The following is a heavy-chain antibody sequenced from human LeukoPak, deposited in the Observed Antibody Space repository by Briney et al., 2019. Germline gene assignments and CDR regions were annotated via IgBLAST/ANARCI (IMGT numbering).Heavy chain of an antibody. CDR1: GYTFTGYY. J-gene: IGHJ4*02. V-gene: IGHV1-69*08. CDR2: VIPALDST. CDR3: AVCSGSYYNNYYDY. D-gene: IGHD3-10*02. Sequence: ASVKVSCKASGYTFTGYYMHWVRQAPGQGLEWMGWVIPALDSTHYAQSFQGRVTINADKSTSTAYMELSSLRSEDTAVYYCAVCSGSYYNNYYDYWGQGTLVTVSS.